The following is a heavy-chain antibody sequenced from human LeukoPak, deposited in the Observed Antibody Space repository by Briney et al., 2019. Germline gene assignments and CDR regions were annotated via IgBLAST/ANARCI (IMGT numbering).Heavy chain of an antibody. CDR2: FHYSGST. CDR3: ARDQYYDSSGARIFDY. J-gene: IGHJ4*02. CDR1: VGSISSGDYY. D-gene: IGHD3-22*01. Sequence: SQTLSLTCTVSVGSISSGDYYWSWIRQPPGKGLERIGYFHYSGSTYYNPSLKSRVTISVDTSKNQFSLKLSSVTAADTAVYYCARDQYYDSSGARIFDYWGQGTLVTVSS. V-gene: IGHV4-30-4*01.